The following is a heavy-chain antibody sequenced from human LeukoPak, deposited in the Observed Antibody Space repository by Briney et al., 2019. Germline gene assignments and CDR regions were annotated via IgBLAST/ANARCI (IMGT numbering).Heavy chain of an antibody. CDR1: GGSISSYY. CDR3: ATMTTVIGAEYFQH. CDR2: IYYSGST. D-gene: IGHD4-17*01. V-gene: IGHV4-59*08. J-gene: IGHJ1*01. Sequence: PSETLSLTCTVSGGSISSYYCSWIRQPPGKGLEWIGYIYYSGSTNYNPSLKSRVTISVDTSKNQFSLKLSSVTAADTAVYYCATMTTVIGAEYFQHWGQGTLVTVSS.